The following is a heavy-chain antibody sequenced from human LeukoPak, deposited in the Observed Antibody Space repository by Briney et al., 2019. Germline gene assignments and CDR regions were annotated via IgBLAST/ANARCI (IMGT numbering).Heavy chain of an antibody. J-gene: IGHJ4*02. D-gene: IGHD3-10*02. Sequence: GGSLRLSCAASGFTFTNAWMSWVRQAPGRGLEWVGRINSKTDGETTEYAAPVKGRFTISSDDSKNTLYLQMNSLKTEDTAVYYCTTGVYVLDYWGQGTLVTVSS. CDR3: TTGVYVLDY. CDR1: GFTFTNAW. V-gene: IGHV3-15*01. CDR2: INSKTDGETT.